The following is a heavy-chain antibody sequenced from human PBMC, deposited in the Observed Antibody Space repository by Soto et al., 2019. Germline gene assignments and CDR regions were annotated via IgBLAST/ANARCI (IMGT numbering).Heavy chain of an antibody. D-gene: IGHD2-21*02. CDR1: GGSISSSSYY. CDR2: IYYSGST. CDR3: AREYGGNSGNDY. Sequence: ASETLSLTCTVSGGSISSSSYYWGWIRQPPGKGLEWIGYIYYSGSTNYNPSLKSRVTISVDTSKNQFSLKLSSVTAADTAVYYCAREYGGNSGNDYWGQGTLVTVSS. V-gene: IGHV4-61*05. J-gene: IGHJ4*02.